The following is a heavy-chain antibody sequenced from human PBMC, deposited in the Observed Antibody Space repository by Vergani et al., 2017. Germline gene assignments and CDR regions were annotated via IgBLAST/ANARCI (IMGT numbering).Heavy chain of an antibody. V-gene: IGHV4-59*08. Sequence: QVQLQESGPGLVKPSETLSLTCTVSGGSISSYYWGWIRQPPGKGLEWIGYIYYSGSTNYNPSRKSRVTISVDTSKNQFSLKLSSGTAADTAVYYCARHYISSSPFDYWGQGTLVTVSS. CDR2: IYYSGST. D-gene: IGHD6-6*01. CDR3: ARHYISSSPFDY. CDR1: GGSISSYY. J-gene: IGHJ4*02.